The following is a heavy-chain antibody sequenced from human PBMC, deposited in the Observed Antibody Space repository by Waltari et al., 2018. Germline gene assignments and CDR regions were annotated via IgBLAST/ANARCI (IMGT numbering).Heavy chain of an antibody. J-gene: IGHJ5*02. CDR3: ARGRHTTMVTNWFDP. CDR2: INHSGST. CDR1: GGSFSGYY. Sequence: QVQLQQWGAGLLKPSETLSLTCAVYGGSFSGYYWSWIRQPPGKGLEWIGEINHSGSTNYNPPLKSRVTISVDTSKNQFSLKLSSVTAADTAVYYCARGRHTTMVTNWFDPWGQGTLVTVSS. V-gene: IGHV4-34*01. D-gene: IGHD5-18*01.